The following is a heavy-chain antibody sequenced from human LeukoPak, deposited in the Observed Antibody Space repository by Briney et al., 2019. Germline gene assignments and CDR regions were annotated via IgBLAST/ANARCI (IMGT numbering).Heavy chain of an antibody. CDR1: GFTFSSYA. J-gene: IGHJ4*02. V-gene: IGHV3-23*01. CDR3: AKTLYGSGSYYKTGYFDY. D-gene: IGHD3-10*01. Sequence: PGGSLRLSCAASGFTFSSYAMNWVRQAPGKGLEWVSAISASGGRTYYADSVKGRFTISGDNSKNTLYLQMNSLRAEDTAVYYCAKTLYGSGSYYKTGYFDYWGQGTLVTVSS. CDR2: ISASGGRT.